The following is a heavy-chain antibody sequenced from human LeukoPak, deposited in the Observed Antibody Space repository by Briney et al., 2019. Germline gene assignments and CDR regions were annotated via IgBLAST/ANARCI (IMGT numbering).Heavy chain of an antibody. CDR2: ISSSGSTI. D-gene: IGHD5-18*01. J-gene: IGHJ4*02. Sequence: GGSLRLSCAASGFTVSSNYMSWVRQAPGKGLEWVSYISSSGSTIYYADSVKGRFTISRDNAKNSLYLQMNSLRAEDTAVYYCARRNTAVDYWGQGTLVTVSS. CDR1: GFTVSSNY. V-gene: IGHV3-11*01. CDR3: ARRNTAVDY.